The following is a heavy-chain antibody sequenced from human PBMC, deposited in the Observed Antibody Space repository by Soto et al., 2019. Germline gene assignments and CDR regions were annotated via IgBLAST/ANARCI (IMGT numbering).Heavy chain of an antibody. V-gene: IGHV4-34*01. Sequence: PSETLSLTCAVYGGSFSGYYWSWIRQPPGKGLEWIGEINHSGSTNYNPSLKSRVTISVDTSKNQFSLKLSSVTAADTAVYYCASARYFVTYYFDYWGQGTLVTVSS. CDR1: GGSFSGYY. CDR3: ASARYFVTYYFDY. D-gene: IGHD3-9*01. CDR2: INHSGST. J-gene: IGHJ4*02.